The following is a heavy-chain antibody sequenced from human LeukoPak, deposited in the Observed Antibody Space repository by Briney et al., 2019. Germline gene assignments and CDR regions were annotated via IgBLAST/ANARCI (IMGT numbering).Heavy chain of an antibody. J-gene: IGHJ4*02. D-gene: IGHD3-22*01. CDR1: GFSFRDYS. V-gene: IGHV3-30*04. CDR3: ARGGQYDTSGYYPIDY. CDR2: IAYDGDNK. Sequence: GGSLRLSCAASGFSFRDYSMPWVRQAPGQGLEWVALIAYDGDNKYYADAVKGRFTISRDNSKNTLFLQMNSLRAEDTAVHYCARGGQYDTSGYYPIDYWGQGTLVTVSS.